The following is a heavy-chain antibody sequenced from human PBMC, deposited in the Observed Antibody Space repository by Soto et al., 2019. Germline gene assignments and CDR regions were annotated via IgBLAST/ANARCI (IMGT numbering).Heavy chain of an antibody. V-gene: IGHV3-9*01. CDR3: AKDGFAFSYDYGLEV. J-gene: IGHJ6*02. Sequence: EEQLVESGGTLVQPGRSLSLSCAASGFTFDDSAMHWVRQAPGKGLEWVSGINWNSGNIGYADSVKGRCTISRDNAKNSLYLQMDSLRGEDTALYYCAKDGFAFSYDYGLEVWGQGTSVTVSS. D-gene: IGHD3-10*01. CDR1: GFTFDDSA. CDR2: INWNSGNI.